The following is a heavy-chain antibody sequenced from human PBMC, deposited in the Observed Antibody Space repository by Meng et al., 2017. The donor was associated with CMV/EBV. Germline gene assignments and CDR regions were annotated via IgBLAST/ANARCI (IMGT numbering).Heavy chain of an antibody. V-gene: IGHV3-21*01. CDR1: GFTFSSYS. CDR2: ISSSSSYI. D-gene: IGHD2-2*01. CDR3: ARGKLDPHCSSTSRYDYYYGMDV. J-gene: IGHJ6*02. Sequence: GESLKISCAASGFTFSSYSMNWVRQAPGKGLEWVSSISSSSSYIYYADSVKGRFTISRDNAKNSLYLQMNSLRAEDTAVYYCARGKLDPHCSSTSRYDYYYGMDVWGQGTTVTVSS.